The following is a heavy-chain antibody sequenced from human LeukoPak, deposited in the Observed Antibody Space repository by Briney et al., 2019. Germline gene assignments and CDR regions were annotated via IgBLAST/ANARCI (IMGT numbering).Heavy chain of an antibody. CDR1: GLIFISYG. CDR2: TRSDGIDK. CDR3: GKHDSASDY. D-gene: IGHD1-26*01. Sequence: GWSLRLSCVTTGLIFISYGMHWVRQAPCKGLEWVAFTRSDGIDKYYTGSVKGRFTISRDNSKNTLYLQMNSLRPEDTAVYYCGKHDSASDYWGQGTLVTVSS. V-gene: IGHV3-30*02. J-gene: IGHJ4*02.